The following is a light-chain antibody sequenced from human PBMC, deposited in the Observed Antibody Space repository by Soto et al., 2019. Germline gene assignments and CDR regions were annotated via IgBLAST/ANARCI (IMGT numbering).Light chain of an antibody. J-gene: IGKJ1*01. CDR2: TAS. CDR1: QGISNS. CDR3: QQVNSFPRT. V-gene: IGKV1-9*01. Sequence: DIQLTQSPSFLSTSVGDRVTITCRASQGISNSLAWYQQKPGKAPKLQIYTASTLQSGVPSRFSGSGSGTEFTLTISSLQPEDFATYYCQQVNSFPRTFGQGTKVEIK.